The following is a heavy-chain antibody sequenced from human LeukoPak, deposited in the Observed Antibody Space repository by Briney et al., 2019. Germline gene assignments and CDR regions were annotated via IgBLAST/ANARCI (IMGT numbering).Heavy chain of an antibody. CDR3: ARGRRKVNWFDP. CDR1: GGSFSGYY. V-gene: IGHV4-34*01. J-gene: IGHJ5*02. D-gene: IGHD1-14*01. CDR2: INHSGST. Sequence: SETLSLACAVYGGSFSGYYWSWIRQPPGKGLEWIGEINHSGSTNYNPSLKSRVTISVDTSKNQFSLKLSSVTAADTAVYYCARGRRKVNWFDPWGQGTLVTVSS.